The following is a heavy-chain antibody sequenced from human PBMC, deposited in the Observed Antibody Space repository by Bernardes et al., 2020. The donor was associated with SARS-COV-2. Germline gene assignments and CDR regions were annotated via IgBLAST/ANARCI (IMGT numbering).Heavy chain of an antibody. CDR2: INNDGSSA. CDR3: VRDGDGHISNTWYFDL. J-gene: IGHJ2*01. V-gene: IGHV3-74*01. Sequence: GGSLRLSCAASGFTFNYHWMSWVRQAPGKGLVWVSRINNDGSSASYADSVKGRLTVSRDNARNTVYLEVTSLRAEDTAVYYCVRDGDGHISNTWYFDLWGRGTLVTVSS. CDR1: GFTFNYHW.